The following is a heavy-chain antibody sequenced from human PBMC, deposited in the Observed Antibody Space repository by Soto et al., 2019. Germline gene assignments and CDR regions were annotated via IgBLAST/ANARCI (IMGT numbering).Heavy chain of an antibody. V-gene: IGHV4-61*01. J-gene: IGHJ4*02. CDR1: GGPVSSGSYY. CDR3: DRDTGLDYGDSIDY. D-gene: IGHD4-17*01. CDR2: TYYSGST. Sequence: SETLPLTSTVSGGPVSSGSYYWSCIRQPPGKGLEWIWYTYYSGSTNYNPSLKSRVTVSVDTSKNQFPMKLGSVTAADTAVYYCDRDTGLDYGDSIDYWGQGTLVTVYS.